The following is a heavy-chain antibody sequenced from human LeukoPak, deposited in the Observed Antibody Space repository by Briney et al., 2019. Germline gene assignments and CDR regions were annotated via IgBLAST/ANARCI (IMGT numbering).Heavy chain of an antibody. CDR2: IYNSGTT. CDR3: TKATQWLAFDY. D-gene: IGHD6-19*01. J-gene: IGHJ4*02. Sequence: QVLLQESGPGLVKPSGTLSLTCAVPGGSISSHFWSWIRQPPGKGLEWIGNIYNSGTTNYNPSLESRVTISVDTSKNQLSLQLTSVTAADTAVYYCTKATQWLAFDYWGRGTLVTVSS. V-gene: IGHV4-59*11. CDR1: GGSISSHF.